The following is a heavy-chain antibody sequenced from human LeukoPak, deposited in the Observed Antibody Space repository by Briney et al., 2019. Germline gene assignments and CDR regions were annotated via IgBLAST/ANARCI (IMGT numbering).Heavy chain of an antibody. V-gene: IGHV3-66*02. D-gene: IGHD2-15*01. CDR1: GFTVSSNY. CDR3: ARSVKPAYYFDY. Sequence: PGGSLRLSCAASGFTVSSNYMSWVRQAPGKGLEWVSVIYSGGSTYYADSVKGRFTISRDNSKNTLYLQMNSLRAEDTAVYYCARSVKPAYYFDYWGQGTLVTVSS. J-gene: IGHJ4*02. CDR2: IYSGGST.